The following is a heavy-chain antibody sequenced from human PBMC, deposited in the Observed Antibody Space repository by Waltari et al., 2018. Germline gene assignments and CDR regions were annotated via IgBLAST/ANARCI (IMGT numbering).Heavy chain of an antibody. Sequence: EVQLVESGGGLVQPGGSLRLSCVVSEFPFSTYCMTWVRQAPRGGLGWVVNINYDGSKKNYVESVRCRFTISRDNVMSAVYLQMKSLRAEDTAVYYCATYRWLGYWGREPWSPSPQ. V-gene: IGHV3-7*03. CDR3: ATYRWLGY. CDR1: EFPFSTYC. D-gene: IGHD3-10*01. J-gene: IGHJ4*02. CDR2: INYDGSKK.